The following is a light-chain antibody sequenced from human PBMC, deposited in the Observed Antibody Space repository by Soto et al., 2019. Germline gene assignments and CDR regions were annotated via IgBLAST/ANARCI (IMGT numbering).Light chain of an antibody. V-gene: IGLV1-44*01. J-gene: IGLJ1*01. CDR1: TSNIGSNT. CDR3: AAWDDGLNGYV. Sequence: QSVLTQPPSASGTAEQRVTISCSGSTSNIGSNTVNWYQQLPGTAPRTLIYSNNQRPSGVPDRFSGSKSGTSGSLAISGLLSEDEADYYCAAWDDGLNGYVFGTGTKVTVL. CDR2: SNN.